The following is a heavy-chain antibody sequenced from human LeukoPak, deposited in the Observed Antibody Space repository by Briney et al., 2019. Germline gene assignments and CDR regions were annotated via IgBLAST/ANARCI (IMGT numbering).Heavy chain of an antibody. CDR1: GYTFTGYY. CDR3: ARERTYLTYYYCMDV. V-gene: IGHV1-2*02. J-gene: IGHJ6*03. CDR2: INPNSGGT. Sequence: ASVTVSFKASGYTFTGYYMHWVRQAPGQGLEWMGWINPNSGGTNYAQKFQGRVTMTRDTSISTAYMELSRLRSDDTAVYYCARERTYLTYYYCMDVWGKGTTVTVSS. D-gene: IGHD2/OR15-2a*01.